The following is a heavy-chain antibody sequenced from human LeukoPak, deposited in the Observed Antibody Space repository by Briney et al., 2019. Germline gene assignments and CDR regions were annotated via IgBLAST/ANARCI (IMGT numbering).Heavy chain of an antibody. CDR2: ISGSGGST. CDR1: GFTFSSYA. Sequence: GGSLRLSCAASGFTFSSYAMSWVRQAPGKGLEWVSAISGSGGSTYYADSVKGRFTISRDNSKNTLYLQMHSLRAEDTALYYCARAQGYCSGGSCLYDAFDIWGQGTMVTVSS. V-gene: IGHV3-23*01. CDR3: ARAQGYCSGGSCLYDAFDI. D-gene: IGHD2-15*01. J-gene: IGHJ3*02.